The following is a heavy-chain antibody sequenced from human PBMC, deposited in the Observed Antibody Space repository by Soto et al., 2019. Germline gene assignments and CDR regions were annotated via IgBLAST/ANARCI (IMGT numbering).Heavy chain of an antibody. CDR2: ISFDGFNT. CDR1: GFAFGSYG. V-gene: IGHV3-30*03. D-gene: IGHD2-8*01. CDR3: ASLYYYSLTKYFDY. J-gene: IGHJ4*02. Sequence: LRLSCAASGFAFGSYGMHWVRQAPGKGLEWVAFISFDGFNTYYADFVKGRFTISRDNSNKKLYLQMNSLRAEDTAVYYCASLYYYSLTKYFDYWGQGALVTVSS.